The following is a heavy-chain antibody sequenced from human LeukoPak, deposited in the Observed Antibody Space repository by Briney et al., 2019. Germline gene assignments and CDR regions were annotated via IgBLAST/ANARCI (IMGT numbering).Heavy chain of an antibody. CDR1: GFTFSTYA. V-gene: IGHV3-23*01. J-gene: IGHJ4*02. CDR3: AKVSLAGYNSGAHFDY. CDR2: ISGDNPGT. Sequence: PGGSLRLSCAASGFTFSTYAMSWVRQTPGKGLEWVAAISGDNPGTYHANSVKGRCTISRDNSKNTLYLHLSRLRAEDTALYFCAKVSLAGYNSGAHFDYWGQGTLVTVSS. D-gene: IGHD6-19*01.